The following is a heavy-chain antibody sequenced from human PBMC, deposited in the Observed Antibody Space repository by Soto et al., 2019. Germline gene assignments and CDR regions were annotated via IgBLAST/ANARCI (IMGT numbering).Heavy chain of an antibody. CDR1: GGTFSTYT. D-gene: IGHD3-16*02. CDR3: AIGFVNEIDY. J-gene: IGHJ4*02. V-gene: IGHV1-69*02. Sequence: QVQLVQSGAQVKKPGSSVKVSCKASGGTFSTYTFTWVRQAPGQGLEWMGRTIPMLGVANYVQKLQGRITITTDKSRTTTYMELSSLPSEDTAIYYCAIGFVNEIDYWGQGTLVSVSS. CDR2: TIPMLGVA.